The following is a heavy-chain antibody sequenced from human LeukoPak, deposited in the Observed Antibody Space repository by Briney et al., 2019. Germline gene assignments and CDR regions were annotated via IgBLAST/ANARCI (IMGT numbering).Heavy chain of an antibody. V-gene: IGHV4-34*01. CDR1: GGSFSGYY. CDR3: ARESLATVTTPMDV. CDR2: INHSGST. D-gene: IGHD4-11*01. Sequence: PSETLSLTCAVYGGSFSGYYWSWIRQPPGKGLEWIGEINHSGSTNYNPSLKSRVTIPVDTSKNQFSLELSSVTAADTAVYYCARESLATVTTPMDVWGQGTTVTVSS. J-gene: IGHJ6*02.